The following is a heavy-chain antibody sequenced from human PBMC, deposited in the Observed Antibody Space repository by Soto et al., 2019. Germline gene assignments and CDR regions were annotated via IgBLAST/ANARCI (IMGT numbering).Heavy chain of an antibody. D-gene: IGHD2-2*01. CDR3: ARDLRDIVVVPADHGMDV. J-gene: IGHJ6*02. V-gene: IGHV1-46*01. Sequence: AAVKVSCKASGYTFTSYYMHWVRQAPGQGLEWMGIINPSGGSTSYAQKFQGRVTMTRDTSTSTVYMELSSLRSEDTAVYYCARDLRDIVVVPADHGMDVWGQGTTVTVSS. CDR1: GYTFTSYY. CDR2: INPSGGST.